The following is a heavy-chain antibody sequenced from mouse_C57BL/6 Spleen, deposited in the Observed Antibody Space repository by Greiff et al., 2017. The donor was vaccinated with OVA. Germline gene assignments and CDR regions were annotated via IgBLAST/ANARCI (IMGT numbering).Heavy chain of an antibody. CDR2: IRNKANGYTT. V-gene: IGHV7-3*01. J-gene: IGHJ1*03. CDR3: ARVPNWDVNWSFYV. Sequence: EVKVVESGGGLVQPGGSLSLSCAASGFTFTDYYLSWVRQPPGKELEWLGFIRNKANGYTTEYSASVKGRFTISRDNSQSILYLQMNALRAEDSATYYCARVPNWDVNWSFYVWGTGTTVTVSS. CDR1: GFTFTDYY. D-gene: IGHD4-1*01.